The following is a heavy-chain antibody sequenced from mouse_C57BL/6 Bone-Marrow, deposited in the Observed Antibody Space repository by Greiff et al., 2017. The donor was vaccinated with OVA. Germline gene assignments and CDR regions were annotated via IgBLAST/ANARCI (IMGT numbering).Heavy chain of an antibody. CDR2: ISSGGSYT. CDR1: GFTFSSYG. CDR3: ARQGGVFAY. J-gene: IGHJ3*01. Sequence: EVQGVESGGDLVKPGGSLKLSCAASGFTFSSYGMSWVRQTPDKRLEWVATISSGGSYTYYPDSVKGRFTISRDNAKNTLYLHMSSLKSEDTAMYYCARQGGVFAYWGQGTLVTVSA. V-gene: IGHV5-6*01.